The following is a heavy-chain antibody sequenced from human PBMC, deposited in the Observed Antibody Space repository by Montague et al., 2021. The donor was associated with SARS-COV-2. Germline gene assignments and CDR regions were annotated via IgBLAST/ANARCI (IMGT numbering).Heavy chain of an antibody. CDR1: GFTFSSSP. V-gene: IGHV4-34*01. CDR3: ARVPDYYDSSGYYFDAFDI. J-gene: IGHJ3*02. D-gene: IGHD3-22*01. Sequence: LRLSCAASGFTFSSSPMSWVRQAPGKGLEWIGEINHSGSINYNPSLKGRVTISVDTSKNQFSLKLSSVTAADTAVYYCARVPDYYDSSGYYFDAFDIWGQGTMVTVSS. CDR2: INHSGSI.